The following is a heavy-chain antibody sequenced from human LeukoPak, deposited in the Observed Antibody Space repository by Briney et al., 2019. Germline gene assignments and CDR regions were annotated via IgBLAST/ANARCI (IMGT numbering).Heavy chain of an antibody. CDR1: GFTFNSYG. J-gene: IGHJ4*02. CDR3: AKNWEELDY. Sequence: GGSLRLSCAVSGFTFNSYGMHWLRQAPVKGLEWVAVIWYDGSNKYYADSLKGRFTISRDNSKNTLYLQMNSLRPEDTAVYYCAKNWEELDYWGQGTLVTVSS. D-gene: IGHD1-26*01. V-gene: IGHV3-30*02. CDR2: IWYDGSNK.